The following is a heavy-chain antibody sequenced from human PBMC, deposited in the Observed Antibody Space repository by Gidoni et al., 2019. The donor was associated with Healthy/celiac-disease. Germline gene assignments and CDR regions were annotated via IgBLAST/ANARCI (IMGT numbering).Heavy chain of an antibody. CDR2: ISSSSYI. J-gene: IGHJ6*02. Sequence: EVQLVESGGGLVKPGGSLRLSCAASGFTFSSYSMNWVRQAPGKGLELVSSISSSSYIYYADAVKGRFTISRDNAKNSLYLQMNSLRAEDTAVYYCARDLDRGVIPYYYGMDVWGQGTTVTVSS. CDR1: GFTFSSYS. D-gene: IGHD3-10*01. CDR3: ARDLDRGVIPYYYGMDV. V-gene: IGHV3-21*01.